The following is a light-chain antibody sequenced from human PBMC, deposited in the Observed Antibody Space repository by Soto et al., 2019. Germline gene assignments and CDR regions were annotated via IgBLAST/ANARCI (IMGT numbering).Light chain of an antibody. CDR1: SSDVGAYNY. CDR3: SSFTRSNSYV. V-gene: IGLV2-14*03. CDR2: DVS. Sequence: QSALTQPASVSGSPGQSITISCTGTSSDVGAYNYVSWYQQHPGKVPKHMIYDVSDRPSGVSNRFSGSKSGNTASLTISGLQAEDEADYYCSSFTRSNSYVFGTGTKLTVL. J-gene: IGLJ1*01.